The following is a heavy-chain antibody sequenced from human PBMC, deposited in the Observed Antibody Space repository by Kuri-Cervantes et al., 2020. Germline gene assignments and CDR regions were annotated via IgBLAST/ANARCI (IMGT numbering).Heavy chain of an antibody. J-gene: IGHJ6*02. CDR3: ARDLRYCSSTSCFAFYGMDV. CDR1: GFTVSSNY. D-gene: IGHD2-2*01. V-gene: IGHV3-33*08. CDR2: IWYDGSNK. Sequence: GESLKISCAASGFTVSSNYMSWVRQAPGKGLEWVAVIWYDGSNKYYADSVKGRFTISRDNAKNSLYLQMNSLRAEDTAVYYCARDLRYCSSTSCFAFYGMDVWGQGTTVTVSS.